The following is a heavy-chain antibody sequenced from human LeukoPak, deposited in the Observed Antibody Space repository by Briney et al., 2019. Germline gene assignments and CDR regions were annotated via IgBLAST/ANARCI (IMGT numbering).Heavy chain of an antibody. CDR1: GGSISSGSYY. J-gene: IGHJ6*03. Sequence: PSETLSLTCTVSGGSISSGSYYWSWIRQPAGKGLEWIGRIYTSGSTNYNPSLKSRVTISVDTSKNQSTLKLSSVTAADTAVYYCARAGSSGWPLDYYYMDVWGKGTTVTVSS. CDR3: ARAGSSGWPLDYYYMDV. V-gene: IGHV4-61*02. D-gene: IGHD6-19*01. CDR2: IYTSGST.